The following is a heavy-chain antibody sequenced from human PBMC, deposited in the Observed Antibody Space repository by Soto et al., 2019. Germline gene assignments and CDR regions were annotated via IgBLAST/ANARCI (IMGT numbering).Heavy chain of an antibody. CDR3: ARSDSSGKTRYYFDH. CDR2: IYSTEST. V-gene: IGHV4-31*03. CDR1: GGSISSGSYY. D-gene: IGHD3-22*01. Sequence: SETLSLSCTVSGGSISSGSYYWSWIRQHPGKGLEWIGYIYSTESTNYNPSLKSRLSISVDMSASQFSLKLSSVTVADTAVYYCARSDSSGKTRYYFDHWGQGTLVTVYS. J-gene: IGHJ4*02.